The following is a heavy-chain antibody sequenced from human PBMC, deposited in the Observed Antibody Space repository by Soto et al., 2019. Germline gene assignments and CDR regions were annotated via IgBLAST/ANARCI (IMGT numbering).Heavy chain of an antibody. Sequence: QVQLVQSGAEVKKPGASVKVSCKASGYTFTSYGISWVRQAPGQGLEWMGWISAYNGNTNYAQKLQGRVTMTTDTTTSTAYMELGSLRSDDTAAYYCARVYRITMVRGELSEYWGQGTLVTVSS. J-gene: IGHJ4*02. CDR2: ISAYNGNT. CDR3: ARVYRITMVRGELSEY. D-gene: IGHD3-10*01. V-gene: IGHV1-18*01. CDR1: GYTFTSYG.